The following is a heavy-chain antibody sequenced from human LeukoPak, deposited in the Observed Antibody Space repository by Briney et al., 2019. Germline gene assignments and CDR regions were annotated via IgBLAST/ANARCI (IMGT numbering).Heavy chain of an antibody. CDR1: GYIFSNYG. CDR3: ARESYYDSSGYYEN. Sequence: ASVKVSCKASGYIFSNYGISWVRQAPGQGLEWMGWISAHNGNTNYAQKFQGRVTMTRDTSTSTVYMELSSLRSEDTAVYYCARESYYDSSGYYENWGQGTLVTVSS. V-gene: IGHV1-18*01. D-gene: IGHD3-22*01. J-gene: IGHJ4*02. CDR2: ISAHNGNT.